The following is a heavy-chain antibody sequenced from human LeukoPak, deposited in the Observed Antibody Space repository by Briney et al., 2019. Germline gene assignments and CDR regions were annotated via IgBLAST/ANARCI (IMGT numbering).Heavy chain of an antibody. Sequence: SETLSLTCTVSGGSISTSSYYWSWIRQPPGKGLEWIGYIYYSGSTNYNPSLKSRVTISVDTSKNQFSLKLSSVTAADTAVYYCARTANYYYSYMDVWGKGTTVTVSS. J-gene: IGHJ6*03. CDR1: GGSISTSSYY. CDR2: IYYSGST. V-gene: IGHV4-61*05. CDR3: ARTANYYYSYMDV.